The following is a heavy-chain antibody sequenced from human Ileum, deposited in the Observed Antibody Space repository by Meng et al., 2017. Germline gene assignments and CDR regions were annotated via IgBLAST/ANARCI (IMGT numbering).Heavy chain of an antibody. CDR1: GGSFSGYY. V-gene: IGHV4-34*01. CDR2: INHSGST. Sequence: QGQLQLWRGGLLKPSETLPLTCAVYGGSFSGYYWSWIRQPPGKGLEWIGEINHSGSTNYNPSLKSRVTISVDTSKNQFSLKLSSVTAADTAVYYCARGGGRYGPDFDYWGQGTLVTVSS. J-gene: IGHJ4*02. CDR3: ARGGGRYGPDFDY. D-gene: IGHD3-16*01.